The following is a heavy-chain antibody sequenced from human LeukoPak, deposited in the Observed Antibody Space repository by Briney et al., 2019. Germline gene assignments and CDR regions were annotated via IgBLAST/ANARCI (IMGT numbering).Heavy chain of an antibody. CDR1: GGSISRGSYF. CDR2: IYTSGST. Sequence: MASETLSLTCTVSGGSISRGSYFWSWIRQPAGKGLEWIGRIYTSGSTNYNPSLKSRVTMSVDTSKNQFSLKLSSVTAADTAVYYCARGSPIVVVPAAMLGGHMDVWGKGTTVTVSS. V-gene: IGHV4-61*02. CDR3: ARGSPIVVVPAAMLGGHMDV. D-gene: IGHD2-2*01. J-gene: IGHJ6*03.